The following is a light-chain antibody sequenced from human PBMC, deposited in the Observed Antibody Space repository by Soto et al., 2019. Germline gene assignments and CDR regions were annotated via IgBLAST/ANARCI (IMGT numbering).Light chain of an antibody. CDR1: KLGDKY. CDR2: EDT. CDR3: QARDSSSVV. V-gene: IGLV3-1*01. Sequence: SYELTQSPSVSVSPGQTATITCSGDKLGDKYAYWYQQKPGQSPVVVIYEDTKRPSGIPERFSGSNSGNTATLTISGTQAMDEADYYCQARDSSSVVFGGGTKLTVL. J-gene: IGLJ2*01.